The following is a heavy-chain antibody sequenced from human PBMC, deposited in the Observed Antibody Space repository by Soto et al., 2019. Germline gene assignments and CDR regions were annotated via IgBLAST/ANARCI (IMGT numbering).Heavy chain of an antibody. V-gene: IGHV3-23*01. CDR3: AMYIGSSTSFDY. Sequence: PGGSLRLSCAASGFTFSSYAMSWVRQAPGKGLEWVSAISGSGGSTYYADSVKGRFTISRDNSKNTLYLQMNSLRAEDTAVYYCAMYIGSSTSFDYWGQGTLVTVSS. J-gene: IGHJ4*02. CDR1: GFTFSSYA. D-gene: IGHD2-2*01. CDR2: ISGSGGST.